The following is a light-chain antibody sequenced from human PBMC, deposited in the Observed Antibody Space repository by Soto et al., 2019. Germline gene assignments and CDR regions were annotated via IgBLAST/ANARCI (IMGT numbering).Light chain of an antibody. CDR3: QQRTNWLT. CDR1: QNVSTY. V-gene: IGKV3-11*01. Sequence: EIVLTQSPATLSLSPGERVTLSCRAGQNVSTYLAWYQQKPGQAPRLLIYDASDRATGIPARFSGSGSGTDFTLTISSLEPEDFAVYYCQQRTNWLTFGPGTKVDIK. CDR2: DAS. J-gene: IGKJ3*01.